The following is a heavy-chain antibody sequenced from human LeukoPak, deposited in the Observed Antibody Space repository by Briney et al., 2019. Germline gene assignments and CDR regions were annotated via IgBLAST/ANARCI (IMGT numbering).Heavy chain of an antibody. CDR1: GFTFSSYG. Sequence: GGSLRLSCAASGFTFSSYGMSWVRQAPGKGLEWVSAISGSGGSTYYADSVKGRFTISRDNSKNTLYLQMYSLRAEDTAVYYCAKDSGGVRYSSSWGQGTLVTVSS. V-gene: IGHV3-23*01. CDR3: AKDSGGVRYSSS. D-gene: IGHD6-13*01. CDR2: ISGSGGST. J-gene: IGHJ4*02.